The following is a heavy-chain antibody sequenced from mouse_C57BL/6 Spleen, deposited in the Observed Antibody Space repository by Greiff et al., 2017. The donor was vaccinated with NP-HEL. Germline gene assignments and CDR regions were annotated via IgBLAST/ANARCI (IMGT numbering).Heavy chain of an antibody. CDR1: GYAFSSYW. J-gene: IGHJ2*01. CDR3: ARSGVVATNYFDY. CDR2: IYPGDGDT. Sequence: VQLVESGAELVKPGASVKISCKASGYAFSSYWMNWVKQRPGKGLEWIGQIYPGDGDTNYNGKFKGKATLTADKSSSTAYMQLSSLTSEDSAVYFCARSGVVATNYFDYWGQGTTLTVSS. D-gene: IGHD1-1*01. V-gene: IGHV1-80*01.